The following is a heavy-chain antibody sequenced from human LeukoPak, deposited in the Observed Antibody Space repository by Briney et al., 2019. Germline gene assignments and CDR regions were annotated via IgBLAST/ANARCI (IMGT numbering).Heavy chain of an antibody. CDR3: ARGPITTRSHFDY. D-gene: IGHD3-22*01. Sequence: SVKVSCKASGYTFTSHGISWVRQAPGQGLEWMGGIIPIFGTANYAQKFQGRVTITADESTSTAYMELSSLRSEDTAVYYCARGPITTRSHFDYWGQGTLVTVSS. J-gene: IGHJ4*02. V-gene: IGHV1-69*13. CDR2: IIPIFGTA. CDR1: GYTFTSHG.